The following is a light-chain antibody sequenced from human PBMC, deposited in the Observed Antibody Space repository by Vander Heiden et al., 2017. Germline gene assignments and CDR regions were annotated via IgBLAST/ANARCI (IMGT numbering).Light chain of an antibody. CDR2: GAS. CDR3: QQYKNWPPFT. Sequence: EIVMTQSPATLSVSPGERATLSCRASQSVSSNLAWYQQKPGQAPRLLIYGASTRDTGIPARFSGSGYGTEFTLTISSRQSEDFAVYYCQQYKNWPPFTFGQGTKMXIK. CDR1: QSVSSN. J-gene: IGKJ2*01. V-gene: IGKV3-15*01.